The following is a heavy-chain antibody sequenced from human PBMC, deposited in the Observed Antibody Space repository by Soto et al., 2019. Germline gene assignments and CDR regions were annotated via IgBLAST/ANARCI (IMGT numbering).Heavy chain of an antibody. Sequence: SETLCLTCTFSGGSISSYYWSWIRQPPGKGLEWIGYIYYSGSTNYNPSLKSRVTISVDTSKNQFSLKLSSVTAADTAVYYCARSGYDPAFDYWGQGTLVTVSS. CDR1: GGSISSYY. CDR3: ARSGYDPAFDY. CDR2: IYYSGST. V-gene: IGHV4-59*01. D-gene: IGHD5-12*01. J-gene: IGHJ4*02.